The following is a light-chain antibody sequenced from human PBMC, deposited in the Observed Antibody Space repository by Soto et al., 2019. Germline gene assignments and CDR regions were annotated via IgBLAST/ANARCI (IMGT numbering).Light chain of an antibody. Sequence: DIQMTQSPSTLSASVGDRVTITCRASQSISSWLAWYQQKPGKAPKLLIYKASSLESGVPSRFSGSGSGTEFTLTIRSLQPDDFATYYCQLYNSYSPTFGGGTKVDIK. CDR3: QLYNSYSPT. J-gene: IGKJ4*01. V-gene: IGKV1-5*03. CDR2: KAS. CDR1: QSISSW.